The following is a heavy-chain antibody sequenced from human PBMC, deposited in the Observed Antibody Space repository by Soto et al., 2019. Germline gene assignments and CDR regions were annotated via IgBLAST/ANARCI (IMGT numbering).Heavy chain of an antibody. V-gene: IGHV3-33*01. CDR1: GFTFSSYG. Sequence: GGSLRLSCAASGFTFSSYGMHWVRQAPGKGLEWVAVIWYDGSNKYYADSVKGRFTISRDNSKNTLYLQMNSLRAEDTAVYYCARVLGPRTLTTVTTIDYWGQGTLVTVSS. D-gene: IGHD4-17*01. CDR2: IWYDGSNK. CDR3: ARVLGPRTLTTVTTIDY. J-gene: IGHJ4*02.